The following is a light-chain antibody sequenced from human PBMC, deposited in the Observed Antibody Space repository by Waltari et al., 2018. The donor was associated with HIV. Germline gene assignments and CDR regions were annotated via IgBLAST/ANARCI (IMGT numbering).Light chain of an antibody. Sequence: QSVLTQPPSASGTPGQRVTISCSGSSSNIGNNFIYWYQQFPGTAPKLLIYRNDQRPSGVPDRVAGSKSGTSASLAISGLLSEDEADYYCATWDDSLSGWVFSGGTKLTVL. CDR2: RND. V-gene: IGLV1-47*01. CDR3: ATWDDSLSGWV. CDR1: SSNIGNNF. J-gene: IGLJ3*02.